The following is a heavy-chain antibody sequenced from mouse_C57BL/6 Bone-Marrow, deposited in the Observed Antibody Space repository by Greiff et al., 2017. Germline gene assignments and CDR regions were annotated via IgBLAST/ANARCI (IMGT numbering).Heavy chain of an antibody. J-gene: IGHJ2*01. CDR3: TTYTEYNGSRPYYFNY. D-gene: IGHD1-1*01. Sequence: VQLQQSGAELVRPGASVKLSCTASGFNIKDDYMHWVKQRPEQGLEWIGWIDPENGDTEYASKFQGKATITADTSSNTAYLQLSSLTSEDTAVYYCTTYTEYNGSRPYYFNYWGQGTTLTVSS. V-gene: IGHV14-4*01. CDR1: GFNIKDDY. CDR2: IDPENGDT.